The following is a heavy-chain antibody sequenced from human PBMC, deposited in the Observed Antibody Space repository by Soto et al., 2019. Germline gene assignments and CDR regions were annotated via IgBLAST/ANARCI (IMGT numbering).Heavy chain of an antibody. CDR1: GFGFSAYS. CDR3: AKSWGDTWQESAFDV. Sequence: ELQLLESGGDLIQPGGSLRLSCAASGFGFSAYSMSWVRQAPGKGLEWVSGMSATGGSTYYIDSVKGRFIISRDNSRKTLYLQMNSLRADDTAIYYCAKSWGDTWQESAFDVWGLGTMVTV. D-gene: IGHD5-18*01. V-gene: IGHV3-23*01. J-gene: IGHJ3*01. CDR2: MSATGGST.